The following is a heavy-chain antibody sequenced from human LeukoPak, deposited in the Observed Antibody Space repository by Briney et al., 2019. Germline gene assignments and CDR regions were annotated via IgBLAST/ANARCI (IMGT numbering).Heavy chain of an antibody. CDR1: GFTFSSYW. CDR2: IKQDGSEK. D-gene: IGHD6-13*01. J-gene: IGHJ5*02. V-gene: IGHV3-7*01. Sequence: GGSLRLSCAASGFTFSSYWMSWVRQAPGKGLEWVANIKQDGSEKYYVDSVKGRFTISRDNAKNSLYLQMNSLRAEDTAVYYCARDPGIAAAGTGWFDPWGQGTVVTVSS. CDR3: ARDPGIAAAGTGWFDP.